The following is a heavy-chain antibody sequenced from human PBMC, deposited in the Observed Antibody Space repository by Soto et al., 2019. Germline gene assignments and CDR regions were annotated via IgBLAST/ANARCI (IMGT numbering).Heavy chain of an antibody. D-gene: IGHD2-2*01. Sequence: VASVKVSCKASGYTFTSYGISWVRQAPGQGLEWMGWISAYNGNTNYAQKLQGRVTMTTDTSTSTAYMELRSLRSDDTAVYYCARAVVPAAIPYYYYYYGMDVWGQGTTVTVSS. CDR2: ISAYNGNT. CDR1: GYTFTSYG. V-gene: IGHV1-18*01. J-gene: IGHJ6*02. CDR3: ARAVVPAAIPYYYYYYGMDV.